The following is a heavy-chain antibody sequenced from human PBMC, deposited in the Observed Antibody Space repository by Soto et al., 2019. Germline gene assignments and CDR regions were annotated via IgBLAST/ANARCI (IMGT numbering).Heavy chain of an antibody. V-gene: IGHV3-48*02. Sequence: AGSLRLSCAASGFSFSAYRMNWVRQAPGKGLEWVSYISSSSTTIYYAGSVKGRFTISRDNAQNSLFLQMNSLRDEDTAVYYCVRDWTYCSGGTCYYGMDVWGRGTTVTVSS. CDR1: GFSFSAYR. CDR3: VRDWTYCSGGTCYYGMDV. CDR2: ISSSSTTI. J-gene: IGHJ6*02. D-gene: IGHD2-15*01.